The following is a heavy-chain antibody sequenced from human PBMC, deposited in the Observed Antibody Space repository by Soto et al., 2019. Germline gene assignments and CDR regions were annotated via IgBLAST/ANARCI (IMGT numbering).Heavy chain of an antibody. CDR2: ISAYNGNT. J-gene: IGHJ5*02. D-gene: IGHD6-13*01. V-gene: IGHV1-18*01. CDR1: GYTFTSYG. CDR3: ARHNRYSSTRFEGWFDP. Sequence: ASVKVSCKASGYTFTSYGISWVRQAPGQGLEWMGWISAYNGNTNYTQKLQGRVTMTTDTSTSTAYMELRSLRSDDTAMYYCARHNRYSSTRFEGWFDPWGQGTLVTVSS.